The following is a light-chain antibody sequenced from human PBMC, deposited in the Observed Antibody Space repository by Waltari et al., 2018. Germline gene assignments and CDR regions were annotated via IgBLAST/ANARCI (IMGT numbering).Light chain of an antibody. J-gene: IGKJ4*01. V-gene: IGKV3-20*01. CDR3: QQYAGTPIT. CDR1: QSLSHNN. CDR2: GAS. Sequence: EIVLTQSPGTLSLSPGERATLSCRATQSLSHNNLAWYQQKGGQAPRLLIYGASSRATGIPDRFSGSGSGTDFTLSISRLEPEDYGVYYCQQYAGTPITFGGGTKVEI.